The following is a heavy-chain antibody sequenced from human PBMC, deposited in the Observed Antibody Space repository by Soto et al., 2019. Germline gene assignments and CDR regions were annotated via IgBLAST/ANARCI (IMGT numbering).Heavy chain of an antibody. Sequence: GGSLRLSCAASGFTFSSYAMSWVRQAPGKGLEWVSAISGSGGSTYYADSVKGRFTISRDNSKNTLYLQMNSLRAEDTAVYYCAKDDHIVVVPAAIPFDYWGQGTLVTVSS. CDR1: GFTFSSYA. J-gene: IGHJ4*02. D-gene: IGHD2-2*01. V-gene: IGHV3-23*01. CDR3: AKDDHIVVVPAAIPFDY. CDR2: ISGSGGST.